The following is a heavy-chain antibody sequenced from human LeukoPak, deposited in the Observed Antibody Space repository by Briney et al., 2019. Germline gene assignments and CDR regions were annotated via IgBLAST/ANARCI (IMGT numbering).Heavy chain of an antibody. CDR3: ATGWLLFTPKVGAFDI. J-gene: IGHJ3*02. V-gene: IGHV1-24*01. CDR1: GYTLTELS. D-gene: IGHD3-3*01. Sequence: GASVKVSCKVSGYTLTELSMHWVRQAPGKGLEWMGGFDPEDGETIYAQKFQGRVTMTEDTSTDTAYMELSSLRPEDTAVYYCATGWLLFTPKVGAFDIWGQGTMVTVSS. CDR2: FDPEDGET.